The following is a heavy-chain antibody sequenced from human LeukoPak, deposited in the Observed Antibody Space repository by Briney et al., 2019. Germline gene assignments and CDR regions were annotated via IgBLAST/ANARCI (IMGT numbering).Heavy chain of an antibody. J-gene: IGHJ6*03. D-gene: IGHD2-8*01. CDR1: GYSISIGYY. CDR2: IYQSGST. CDR3: ARVARYCTNGVCPDYYFYYMDV. Sequence: KPSETLSLTCVVSGYSISIGYYWGWIRQPPGKGPEWIGRIYQSGSTNYNPSLKSRVTISVDTSKNQFSLKLTSVTAADTAVYYCARVARYCTNGVCPDYYFYYMDVWGKGTTVTASS. V-gene: IGHV4-38-2*01.